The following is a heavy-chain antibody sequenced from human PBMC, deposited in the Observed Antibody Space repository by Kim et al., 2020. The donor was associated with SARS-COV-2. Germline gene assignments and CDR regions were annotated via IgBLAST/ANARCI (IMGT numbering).Heavy chain of an antibody. D-gene: IGHD3-10*01. CDR1: GGSISCSSYY. CDR2: IYYSGST. V-gene: IGHV4-39*01. J-gene: IGHJ4*02. CDR3: ARQNAAGITMVRAQTDY. Sequence: SETLSLTCTVSGGSISCSSYYWGWIRQPPGKGLEWIGSIYYSGSTYYNPSLKSRVTISVDTSKNQFSLKLSSVTAADTAVYYCARQNAAGITMVRAQTDYWGQGTLVTVSS.